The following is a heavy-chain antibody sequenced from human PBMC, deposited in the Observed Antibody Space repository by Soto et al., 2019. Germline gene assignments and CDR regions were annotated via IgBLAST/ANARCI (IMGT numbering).Heavy chain of an antibody. J-gene: IGHJ4*02. D-gene: IGHD3-22*01. Sequence: ASVKVSCKASGGTFSSYAISWVRQAPGQGLEWMGGIIPIFGTANYAQKFQGRVTITADKSTSTAYMELSSLRSEDTAVYYCARTYYYDSSGYYLDYWGQGTLVTVSS. CDR3: ARTYYYDSSGYYLDY. CDR2: IIPIFGTA. CDR1: GGTFSSYA. V-gene: IGHV1-69*06.